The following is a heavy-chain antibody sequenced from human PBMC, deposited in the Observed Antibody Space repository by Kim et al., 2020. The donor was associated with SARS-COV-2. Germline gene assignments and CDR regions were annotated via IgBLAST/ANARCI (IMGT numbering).Heavy chain of an antibody. V-gene: IGHV3-23*01. D-gene: IGHD3-22*01. J-gene: IGHJ4*02. CDR2: ISGSGGST. Sequence: GGSLRLSCAASGFTFSSYAMSWVRQAPGKGLEWVSAISGSGGSTYYADSVKGRFTISRDNSKNTLYLQMNSLRAEDTAVYYCAKFGYDSSGYYEPLDYWGQGTLVTVSS. CDR3: AKFGYDSSGYYEPLDY. CDR1: GFTFSSYA.